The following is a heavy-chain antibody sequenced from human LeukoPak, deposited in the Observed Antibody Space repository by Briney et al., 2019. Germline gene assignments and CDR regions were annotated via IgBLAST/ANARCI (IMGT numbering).Heavy chain of an antibody. CDR1: GFIFRTHA. CDR3: ARDSRYDSSGYFR. CDR2: ISSSGSTI. Sequence: GGSLRLSCTASGFIFRTHAMSWVRQAPGKGLEWVSYISSSGSTIYYADSVKGRFTISRDNAKNSLYLQMNSLRAEDTAVYYCARDSRYDSSGYFRWGQGTLVTVSS. J-gene: IGHJ4*02. V-gene: IGHV3-11*01. D-gene: IGHD3-22*01.